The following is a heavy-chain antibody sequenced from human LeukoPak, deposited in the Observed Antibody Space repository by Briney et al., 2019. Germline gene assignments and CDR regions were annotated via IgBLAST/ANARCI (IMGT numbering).Heavy chain of an antibody. D-gene: IGHD3-3*01. CDR3: AKDLHYDFWSGYYPTDY. Sequence: QPGRSLRLSCAASGFTFSSYAMHWVRQAPGKGLEWVAVISYDGSNKYYADSVKGRFTTSRDNSKNTLYLQMNSLRAEDTAVYYCAKDLHYDFWSGYYPTDYWGQGTLVTVSS. CDR2: ISYDGSNK. V-gene: IGHV3-30-3*01. CDR1: GFTFSSYA. J-gene: IGHJ4*02.